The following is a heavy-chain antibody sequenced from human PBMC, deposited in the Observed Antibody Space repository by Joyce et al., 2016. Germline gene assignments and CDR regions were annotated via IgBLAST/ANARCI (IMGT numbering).Heavy chain of an antibody. V-gene: IGHV3-48*03. CDR2: ISGSGNTI. CDR3: ARGGYCTGGVCYFGGMDV. Sequence: EVQLVEYGGGLVQPGGSLRLSCAASGLTLSSYEMNWVRKAPGKGLEWVSNISGSGNTIYYTDSVKGRFTISRDNAKNALYLQMTSLRAEDTAVYYCARGGYCTGGVCYFGGMDVWGQGTTVTVSS. CDR1: GLTLSSYE. J-gene: IGHJ6*02. D-gene: IGHD2-8*02.